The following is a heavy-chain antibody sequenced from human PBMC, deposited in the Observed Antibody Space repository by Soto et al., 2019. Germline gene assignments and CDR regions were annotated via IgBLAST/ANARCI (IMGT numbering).Heavy chain of an antibody. CDR3: AHRMTTVTWWFDP. Sequence: QITLKESGPTLVKPTQTLTLTCTFSGFSRTTSGVGVGWIRQPPGKALEWLALIYWDDDKRYSPFLKSRLAITKDTSKNQVVLTMTTMDPADTATYFCAHRMTTVTWWFDPWGQGSLVTVSS. J-gene: IGHJ5*02. CDR1: GFSRTTSGVG. CDR2: IYWDDDK. V-gene: IGHV2-5*02. D-gene: IGHD4-17*01.